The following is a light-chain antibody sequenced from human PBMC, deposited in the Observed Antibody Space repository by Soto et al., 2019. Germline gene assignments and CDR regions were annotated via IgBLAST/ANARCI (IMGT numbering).Light chain of an antibody. Sequence: EIVMTQSPATLSVSPGERVTLSCRASQSIGRSLAWYQQRPGQAPRLLIYGASTRATGTPVRFSGIGSGTEFTLTISSLQSEDFVVYYCHQYNDWPLTFGGGTKVEIK. J-gene: IGKJ4*01. V-gene: IGKV3D-15*01. CDR3: HQYNDWPLT. CDR1: QSIGRS. CDR2: GAS.